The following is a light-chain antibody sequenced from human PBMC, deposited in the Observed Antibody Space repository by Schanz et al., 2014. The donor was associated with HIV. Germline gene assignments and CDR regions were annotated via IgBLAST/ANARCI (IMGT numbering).Light chain of an antibody. CDR3: SSYGGGDTLL. CDR2: DVS. J-gene: IGLJ3*02. CDR1: SSDVDHYSY. V-gene: IGLV2-14*03. Sequence: QSALTQPASVSGSPGQSITISCTGASSDVDHYSYVSWYQQHPGGAPELVIYDVSSRPSGVSDRFSGSLSGNTASLTVSGLQADDEADYYCSSYGGGDTLLFGGGTKLTVL.